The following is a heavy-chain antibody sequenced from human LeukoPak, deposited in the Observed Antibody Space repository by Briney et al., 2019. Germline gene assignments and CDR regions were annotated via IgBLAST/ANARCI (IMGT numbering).Heavy chain of an antibody. V-gene: IGHV4-4*07. CDR2: LYTSGYT. D-gene: IGHD3-10*01. CDR1: GDSISTYY. J-gene: IGHJ6*02. Sequence: PSETLSLTCTVSGDSISTYYWSWIRQPAGRGLEWIGRLYTSGYTNYNPSLKSRVTMSTDTSKNQFSLKLASVTAADTAVYYCARDRSGYYGSGSLGYYYNYGMDVWGQGTKVTVSS. CDR3: ARDRSGYYGSGSLGYYYNYGMDV.